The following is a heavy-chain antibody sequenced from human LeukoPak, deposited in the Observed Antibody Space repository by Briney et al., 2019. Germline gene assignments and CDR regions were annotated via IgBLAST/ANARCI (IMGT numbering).Heavy chain of an antibody. CDR1: GGSISSGSYY. Sequence: SQTLSLTCTVSGGSISSGSYYWSWIRQPAGKGLEWIGRIYTSGSTNYNPSLKSRVTISVDASKNQFSLKLSSVTAADTAVYYCARSLDTFDDYWGQGTLVTVSS. V-gene: IGHV4-61*02. D-gene: IGHD3-16*01. CDR3: ARSLDTFDDY. J-gene: IGHJ4*02. CDR2: IYTSGST.